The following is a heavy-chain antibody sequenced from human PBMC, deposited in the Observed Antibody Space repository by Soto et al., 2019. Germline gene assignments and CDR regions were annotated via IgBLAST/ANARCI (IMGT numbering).Heavy chain of an antibody. D-gene: IGHD3-3*01. CDR2: IYSGGST. V-gene: IGHV3-66*01. Sequence: EVQLVESGGGLVQPGGSLRLSCAASGFTVSRNYMSWVRQAPGKGLEWVSVIYSGGSTYYADSVKGRFTISRDNSKNTLYLQMNSLRAEDTAVYYCAREQFLEWLSVYYFDYWGQGTLVTVSS. CDR3: AREQFLEWLSVYYFDY. CDR1: GFTVSRNY. J-gene: IGHJ4*02.